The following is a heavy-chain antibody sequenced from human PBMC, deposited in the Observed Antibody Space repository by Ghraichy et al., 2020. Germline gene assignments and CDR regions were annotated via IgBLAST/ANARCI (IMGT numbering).Heavy chain of an antibody. V-gene: IGHV4-39*01. CDR2: IYYSGST. CDR3: ARHPYCTNGVCYTGIGRSSDP. Sequence: SETLSLTCTVSGGSISSSSYYWGWIRQPPGKGLEWIGSIYYSGSTYYNPSLKSRVTISVDTSKNQFSLKLSSVTAADTAVYYCARHPYCTNGVCYTGIGRSSDPWGQGTLVTVSS. J-gene: IGHJ5*02. D-gene: IGHD2-8*01. CDR1: GGSISSSSYY.